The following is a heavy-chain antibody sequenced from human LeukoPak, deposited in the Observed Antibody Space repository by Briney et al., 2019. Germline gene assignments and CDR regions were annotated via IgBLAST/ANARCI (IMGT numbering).Heavy chain of an antibody. CDR2: VSDDGNKK. J-gene: IGHJ6*03. D-gene: IGHD2-2*01. CDR3: ARGQLLLEGYFYYMDV. Sequence: PGGSLRLSCAASGFTFSSYPMHWVRQAPGKGLEWVAVVSDDGNKKFDADFVKGRFTIYRDNSKNTLYLQMNSLRGEDTAVYYCARGQLLLEGYFYYMDVWGEGTTVAVSS. V-gene: IGHV3-30-3*01. CDR1: GFTFSSYP.